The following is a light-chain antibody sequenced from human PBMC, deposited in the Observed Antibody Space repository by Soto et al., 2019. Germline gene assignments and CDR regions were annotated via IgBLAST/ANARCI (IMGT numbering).Light chain of an antibody. V-gene: IGKV3-15*01. CDR3: QXYNNWPPMA. Sequence: EIVMTQSPATLSVSPGERATLSCRASQSVSSNLAWYQQKPGQAPRLLIYGASTRATGIPARFSGSGSGTXXXXXXXXXXXXXFXXYYCQXYNNWPPMAFGQGTKVEIK. CDR1: QSVSSN. J-gene: IGKJ1*01. CDR2: GAS.